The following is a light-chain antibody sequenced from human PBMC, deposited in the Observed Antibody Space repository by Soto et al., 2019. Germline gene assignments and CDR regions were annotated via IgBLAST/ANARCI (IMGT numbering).Light chain of an antibody. Sequence: ETVMTQSPATLSGSPGERATLSCRASQSVSSNLAWYQQKPGQAPRLLIYGASTRAAGIPARFSGSGSGTEFTLTISSLQSEDFAVYYCQQYTHWPRTFGQGTQVDVK. CDR2: GAS. V-gene: IGKV3-15*01. CDR1: QSVSSN. CDR3: QQYTHWPRT. J-gene: IGKJ1*01.